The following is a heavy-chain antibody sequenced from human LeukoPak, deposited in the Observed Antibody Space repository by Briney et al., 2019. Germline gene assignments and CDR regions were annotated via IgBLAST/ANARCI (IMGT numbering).Heavy chain of an antibody. J-gene: IGHJ6*03. V-gene: IGHV3-15*01. D-gene: IGHD2-2*01. CDR1: GFTFSNAC. CDR3: TADPGYCSSTSRCYYYYYMDV. Sequence: PGGSLRLSCAASGFTFSNACLSCVRQAPGKGLEWVGRIKSKTDGGTTDYAAPVKGRFTISRDDSKNTLYLQMNSLKTEDTAVYYCTADPGYCSSTSRCYYYYYMDVWGKGTTVTVSS. CDR2: IKSKTDGGTT.